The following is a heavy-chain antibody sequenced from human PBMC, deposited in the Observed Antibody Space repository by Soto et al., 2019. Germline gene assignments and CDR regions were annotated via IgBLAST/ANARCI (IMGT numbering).Heavy chain of an antibody. Sequence: EVQLLESGGGLVQPGGSLRLSCAASGFTFSSYAMSWVRQAPGKGLEYVSGISGSGGSTYYADSVKGRFTISRDNSNNTLYLQMNSLRAEDTAVYYCAKSHGQPNVLRFLDWLLAFDYWGQGTLVTVSS. CDR1: GFTFSSYA. D-gene: IGHD3-3*01. CDR3: AKSHGQPNVLRFLDWLLAFDY. CDR2: ISGSGGST. J-gene: IGHJ4*02. V-gene: IGHV3-23*01.